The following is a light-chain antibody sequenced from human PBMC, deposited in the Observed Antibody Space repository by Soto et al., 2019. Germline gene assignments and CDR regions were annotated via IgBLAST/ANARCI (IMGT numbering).Light chain of an antibody. CDR2: GAS. Sequence: EIVMTQSPATLSVSPGERATLSCRASQSVTGHLAWYQQKPGQAPRLLIYGASTRATGIPARFSGSGSGTEFTLTVSSLQSEDFAVYYCQQYKDWPLTFGGGTKVDI. CDR1: QSVTGH. CDR3: QQYKDWPLT. J-gene: IGKJ4*01. V-gene: IGKV3-15*01.